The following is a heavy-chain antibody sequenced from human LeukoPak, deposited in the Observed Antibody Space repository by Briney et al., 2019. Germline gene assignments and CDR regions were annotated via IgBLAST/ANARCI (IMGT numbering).Heavy chain of an antibody. CDR2: IIPIFGTA. Sequence: SVKISCKTPGGTFSSYAISWVRQAPGQGLEGMVGIIPIFGTANYGQKFQGRVTITADESTSTAYMELSGLRSEDTAVYYCASQWTVTTSRFDYWGQGTLVTVSS. CDR3: ASQWTVTTSRFDY. J-gene: IGHJ4*02. CDR1: GGTFSSYA. D-gene: IGHD4-17*01. V-gene: IGHV1-69*13.